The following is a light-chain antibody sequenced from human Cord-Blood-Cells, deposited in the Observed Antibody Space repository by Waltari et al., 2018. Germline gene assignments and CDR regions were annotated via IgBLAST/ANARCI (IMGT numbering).Light chain of an antibody. CDR3: QAWDSSFYV. Sequence: SYELTQPPSVSVSPGQTASITCSGDNLGDKYACWYQQKPGQSPVLVIYQDNKRPSGIPERFSGSNSGNTATLTISGTQAMDEADYYCQAWDSSFYVFGTGTKVTVL. J-gene: IGLJ1*01. V-gene: IGLV3-1*01. CDR1: NLGDKY. CDR2: QDN.